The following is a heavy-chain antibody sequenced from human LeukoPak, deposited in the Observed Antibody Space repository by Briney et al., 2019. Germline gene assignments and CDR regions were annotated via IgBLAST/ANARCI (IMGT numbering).Heavy chain of an antibody. CDR1: GFTFSSYW. J-gene: IGHJ3*01. V-gene: IGHV3-7*01. CDR2: IKQDGSEK. Sequence: GGSLRLSCAASGFTFSSYWMSWVRQAPGKGLEWVANIKQDGSEKYYVDSVKGRFTISRGNAKNSLFLQMSSLRAEDTAVYFCARDRLQPGMVAAFHAFDVWGQGTMVTVSS. D-gene: IGHD6-13*01. CDR3: ARDRLQPGMVAAFHAFDV.